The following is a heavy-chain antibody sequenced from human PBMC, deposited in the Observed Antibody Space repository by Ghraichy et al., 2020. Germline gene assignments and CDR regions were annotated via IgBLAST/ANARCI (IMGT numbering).Heavy chain of an antibody. Sequence: SETLSLTCTVSGGSISSSSYYWGWIRQPPGKGLEWIGSIYYSGSTYYNPSLKSRVTISVDTSKNQFSLKLSSVTAADTAVYYCVGGDPEFDPWGQGTLVTVSS. CDR2: IYYSGST. J-gene: IGHJ5*02. V-gene: IGHV4-39*01. CDR3: VGGDPEFDP. CDR1: GGSISSSSYY. D-gene: IGHD2-21*02.